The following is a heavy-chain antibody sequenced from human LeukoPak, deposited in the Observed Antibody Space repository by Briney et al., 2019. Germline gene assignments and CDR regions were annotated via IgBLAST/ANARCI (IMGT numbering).Heavy chain of an antibody. D-gene: IGHD2-15*01. Sequence: PSETLSLTCTVSGGSISSSSYYWSWIRQPAGKGLEWIGRIYTSGSTNYNPSLKSRVTMSVDTSKNQFSLKLSSVTAADTAVYYCARGGEINKVVVAATVSYWGQGTLVTVSS. J-gene: IGHJ4*02. CDR1: GGSISSSSYY. V-gene: IGHV4-61*02. CDR2: IYTSGST. CDR3: ARGGEINKVVVAATVSY.